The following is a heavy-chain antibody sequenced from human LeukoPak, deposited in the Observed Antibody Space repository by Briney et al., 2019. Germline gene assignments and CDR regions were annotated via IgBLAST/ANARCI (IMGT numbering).Heavy chain of an antibody. CDR1: GFTFSSCE. Sequence: PGGSLRLSCAASGFTFSSCEMNWVRQTPGKGLEWVSYIDSSGTTIYYADSVKGRFTISRDNAKNSLYLQMNSLRAEDTAVYYCARGEVGSYGDLDYWGQGTLVTVSS. D-gene: IGHD4-17*01. V-gene: IGHV3-48*03. CDR3: ARGEVGSYGDLDY. J-gene: IGHJ4*02. CDR2: IDSSGTTI.